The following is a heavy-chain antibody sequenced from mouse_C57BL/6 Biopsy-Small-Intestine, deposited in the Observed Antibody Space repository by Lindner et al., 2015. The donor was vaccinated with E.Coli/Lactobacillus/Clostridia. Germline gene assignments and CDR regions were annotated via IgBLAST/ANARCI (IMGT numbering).Heavy chain of an antibody. CDR1: GFIFSTYG. Sequence: VQLQESGGDLAKPGGSLKLSCAASGFIFSTYGMSWVRQTPDKRLEWVATISSGGSYTYYVDSVKGRFTISRDNAKNTLYLQMTSLRSGDTAVYYCARHLYYVMGYWGQGTSVTVSS. CDR3: ARHLYYVMGY. V-gene: IGHV5-6*01. CDR2: ISSGGSYT. J-gene: IGHJ4*01.